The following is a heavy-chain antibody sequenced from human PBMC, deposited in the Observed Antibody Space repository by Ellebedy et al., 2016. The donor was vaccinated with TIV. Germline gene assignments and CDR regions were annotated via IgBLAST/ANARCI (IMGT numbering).Heavy chain of an antibody. J-gene: IGHJ4*02. V-gene: IGHV1-3*01. Sequence: ASVKVSCKASGYTFTSYAMHWVRQAPGQRLEWMGWINAGNGNTKYSQKFQGRVPITRDTSASTAYMELSSLRSEETAVYYCARVGRYCSGGTCYGFSDYWGQGTLVTVSS. D-gene: IGHD2-15*01. CDR2: INAGNGNT. CDR1: GYTFTSYA. CDR3: ARVGRYCSGGTCYGFSDY.